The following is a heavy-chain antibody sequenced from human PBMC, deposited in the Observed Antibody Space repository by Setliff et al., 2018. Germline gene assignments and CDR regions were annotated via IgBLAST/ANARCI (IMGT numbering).Heavy chain of an antibody. CDR2: IYHSGST. V-gene: IGHV4-38-2*02. CDR3: TVYNTGSSKDHY. Sequence: LSLTCTVSGDSISSTYHWGWIRQSPGKGLEWIGTIYHSGSTNYNPSLKSRVTISVDTSKNQFSLKLSSVTAADTALYYCTVYNTGSSKDHYWGQGTPVTVSS. CDR1: GDSISSTYH. J-gene: IGHJ4*02. D-gene: IGHD2-8*02.